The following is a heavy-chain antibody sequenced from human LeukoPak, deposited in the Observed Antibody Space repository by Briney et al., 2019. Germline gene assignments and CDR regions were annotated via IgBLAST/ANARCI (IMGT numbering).Heavy chain of an antibody. CDR2: IKLKTDGGTT. Sequence: PGGSLRLSCAASGFTFSNAWMNWVRQAPGKGLEWVGRIKLKTDGGTTDCAAPVKGRFTISRDDSKNTLFLQMNSLKTDDTAVYYCTTNDAFDIWGQGTMVTVSS. V-gene: IGHV3-15*01. CDR3: TTNDAFDI. CDR1: GFTFSNAW. J-gene: IGHJ3*02.